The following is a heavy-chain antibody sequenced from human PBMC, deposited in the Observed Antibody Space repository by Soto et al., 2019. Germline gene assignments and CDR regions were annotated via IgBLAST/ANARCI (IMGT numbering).Heavy chain of an antibody. CDR3: ARGGDDGSGSYLPYYYYGMDV. Sequence: QVQLQESGPGLVKPSQTLSLTCTVSGGSISSGDYYWSWIRQPPGKGLEWIGYIYYSGSTYYNPSRKSRVTISVDTSKNQFSLKLSSVTAADTAVYYCARGGDDGSGSYLPYYYYGMDVWGQGTTVTVSS. CDR2: IYYSGST. J-gene: IGHJ6*02. V-gene: IGHV4-30-4*01. D-gene: IGHD3-10*01. CDR1: GGSISSGDYY.